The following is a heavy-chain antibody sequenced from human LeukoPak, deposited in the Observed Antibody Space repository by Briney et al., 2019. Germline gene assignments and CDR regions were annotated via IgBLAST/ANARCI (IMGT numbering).Heavy chain of an antibody. V-gene: IGHV5-51*01. CDR1: GYSFSNYW. D-gene: IGHD6-19*01. CDR3: TRSRSSDSTGWFSYY. J-gene: IGHJ4*02. CDR2: IYPGDSDT. Sequence: GEALKISWKGSGYSFSNYWIAWVRQMPGKGLEWLWIIYPGDSDTRYSPSFHGLVTISADKSISTAYLQWSSLKASDTAMYYCTRSRSSDSTGWFSYYWGQGTLVTVSS.